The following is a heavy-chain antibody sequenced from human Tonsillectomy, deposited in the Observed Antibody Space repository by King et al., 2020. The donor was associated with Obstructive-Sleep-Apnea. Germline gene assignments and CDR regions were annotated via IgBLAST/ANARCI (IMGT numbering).Heavy chain of an antibody. V-gene: IGHV4-59*08. Sequence: VQLQESGPGLVKPSETLSLTCTVSGGSISSYYWSWIRQPPGKGLEWIGYIYYSGRTNYNPSHKSRVTISVDNSKNQFSLKLSSVTAADTAVEYCARQVPLRGVIITGAWFDPWGQGTLVTVSS. CDR2: IYYSGRT. D-gene: IGHD3-10*01. J-gene: IGHJ5*02. CDR3: ARQVPLRGVIITGAWFDP. CDR1: GGSISSYY.